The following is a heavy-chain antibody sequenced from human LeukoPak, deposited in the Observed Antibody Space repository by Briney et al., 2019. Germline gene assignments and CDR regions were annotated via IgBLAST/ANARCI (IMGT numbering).Heavy chain of an antibody. CDR1: GGSISSGDYY. CDR2: IYYSGST. CDR3: ARGSIVVVVAATPDY. V-gene: IGHV4-30-4*01. Sequence: SETLSLTCTVSGGSISSGDYYWSWIRQPPGKGLEWIGYIYYSGSTNYNPSLKSRVTISVDTSKNQFSLKLSSVTAADTAVYYCARGSIVVVVAATPDYWGQGTLVTVSS. D-gene: IGHD2-15*01. J-gene: IGHJ4*02.